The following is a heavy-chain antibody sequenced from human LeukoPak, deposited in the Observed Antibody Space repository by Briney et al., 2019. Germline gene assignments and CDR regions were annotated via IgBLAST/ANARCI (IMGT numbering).Heavy chain of an antibody. CDR1: GYTFTAYY. J-gene: IGHJ6*03. CDR2: INPHTGGT. CDR3: ARGGSGSRYYYYYYYMDV. V-gene: IGHV1-2*02. Sequence: SVKVSCKASGYTFTAYYMHWVRQAPGQGLEWVGWINPHTGGTNYAQKFQGRVTMTRDTSISTAYMELSRLRSDDTAVYYCARGGSGSRYYYYYYYMDVWGKGTTVTVSS. D-gene: IGHD3-10*01.